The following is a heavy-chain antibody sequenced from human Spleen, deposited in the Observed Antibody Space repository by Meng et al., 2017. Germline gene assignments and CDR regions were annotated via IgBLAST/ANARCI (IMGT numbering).Heavy chain of an antibody. CDR1: GFTFSSYW. D-gene: IGHD3-22*01. V-gene: IGHV3-74*02. CDR2: INTDGTTI. CDR3: IAEIGPKSFDN. J-gene: IGHJ4*02. Sequence: EVQLVESGGGLVQPGGSLRLSCAASGFTFSSYWTHWVRQVPGKGLVWVSRINTDGTTISYADSVKGRFTISRDNAKNTVDLQMHSLRAEDTAVYYCIAEIGPKSFDNWGQGTLVTVSS.